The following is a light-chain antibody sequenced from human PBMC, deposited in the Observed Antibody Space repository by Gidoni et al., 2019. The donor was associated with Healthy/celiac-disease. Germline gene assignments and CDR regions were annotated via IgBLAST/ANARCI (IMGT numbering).Light chain of an antibody. V-gene: IGKV2-28*01. CDR2: LGS. Sequence: DIVMTQSPLPLPVTPGEPASISCRSSQSLLHSNGYNYLDWYLQKPGQAPKLLIYLGSNRASGVPDRFSGSGSGTDFTLNISRVEPEDVGVYYCMQALQTPWTFGQGTKVEIK. CDR3: MQALQTPWT. J-gene: IGKJ1*01. CDR1: QSLLHSNGYNY.